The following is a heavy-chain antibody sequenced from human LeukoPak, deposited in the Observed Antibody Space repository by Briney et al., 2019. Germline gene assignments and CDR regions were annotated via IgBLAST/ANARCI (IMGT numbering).Heavy chain of an antibody. V-gene: IGHV3-21*01. D-gene: IGHD3-10*01. CDR1: GFTFSSYS. CDR3: ARSQTRGVWFGELTPKDAFDI. CDR2: ISSSSSYI. Sequence: GGSLRLSCAASGFTFSSYSMNWVRQAPGKGLEWVSSISSSSSYIYYADSVKGRFTISRDNAKNSLYLQMNSLRAEDTAVYYCARSQTRGVWFGELTPKDAFDIWGQGTMVTVSS. J-gene: IGHJ3*02.